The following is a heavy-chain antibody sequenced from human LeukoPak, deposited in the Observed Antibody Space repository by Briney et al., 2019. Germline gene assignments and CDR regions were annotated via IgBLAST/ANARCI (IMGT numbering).Heavy chain of an antibody. D-gene: IGHD6-13*01. CDR3: AKDPIAAAGSDY. CDR1: GFAFSSYA. Sequence: SGGSLRLSCAASGFAFSSYAMSWVRQAPGKGLEWVSAISGSGGSTYYADSVKGRFTISRDNSKNTLYLQMNSLRAEDTAVYYCAKDPIAAAGSDYWGQGTLVTVSS. J-gene: IGHJ4*02. V-gene: IGHV3-23*01. CDR2: ISGSGGST.